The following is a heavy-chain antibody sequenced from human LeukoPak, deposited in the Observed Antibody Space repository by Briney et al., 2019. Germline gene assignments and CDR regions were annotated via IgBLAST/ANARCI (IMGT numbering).Heavy chain of an antibody. J-gene: IGHJ4*02. CDR1: GFTFSSYS. CDR3: AREIRYYDSSGLTSFDY. D-gene: IGHD3-22*01. CDR2: ISSSSSYI. V-gene: IGHV3-21*01. Sequence: GGSLRLSCAASGFTFSSYSMNWVRQAPGKGLGWVSSISSSSSYIYYADSVKGRFTISRDNAKNSLYLQMNSLRAEDTAVYYCAREIRYYDSSGLTSFDYWGQGTLVTVSS.